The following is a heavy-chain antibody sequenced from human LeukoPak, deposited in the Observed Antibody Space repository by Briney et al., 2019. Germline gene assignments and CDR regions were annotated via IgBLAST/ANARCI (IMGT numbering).Heavy chain of an antibody. CDR3: ARQILSNTDPKINCFEP. Sequence: SETLSLTCTVSGGSISRSSYYWGWIRQPPGKGLEWIGSIYYSGSTYYNPSLKSRVAISVDTSKNQFSLKLSSVAAADTAVFYCARQILSNTDPKINCFEPWGQGTLVTVSS. J-gene: IGHJ5*02. D-gene: IGHD2-8*01. V-gene: IGHV4-39*01. CDR2: IYYSGST. CDR1: GGSISRSSYY.